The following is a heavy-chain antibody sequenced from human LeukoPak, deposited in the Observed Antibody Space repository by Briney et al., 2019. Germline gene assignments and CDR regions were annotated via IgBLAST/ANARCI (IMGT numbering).Heavy chain of an antibody. CDR3: ARLFTSNSPTGDAFDI. J-gene: IGHJ3*02. CDR2: IYTSGST. CDR1: GGSISSYY. D-gene: IGHD4-11*01. Sequence: SETLSLTCTVSGGSISSYYWSWIRQPAGKGLEWIGRIYTSGSTNYNPSLKSRVTMSVDTSKNQFSLKLSSVTAADTAVYYCARLFTSNSPTGDAFDIWGQGTMVTVSS. V-gene: IGHV4-4*07.